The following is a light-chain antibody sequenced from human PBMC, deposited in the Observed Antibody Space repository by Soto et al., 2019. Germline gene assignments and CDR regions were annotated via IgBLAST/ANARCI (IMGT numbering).Light chain of an antibody. CDR3: QQCHRYLT. V-gene: IGKV1-5*01. Sequence: DLQITHAHSTLSGSVGDSVTITCRARQTVSSWVAWYQQKPGKAPKLLISGASSLQSGVPSRFSGSASGTEFTLTISSLQPDDIATYYCQQCHRYLTFGQGTKVDIK. J-gene: IGKJ1*01. CDR1: QTVSSW. CDR2: GAS.